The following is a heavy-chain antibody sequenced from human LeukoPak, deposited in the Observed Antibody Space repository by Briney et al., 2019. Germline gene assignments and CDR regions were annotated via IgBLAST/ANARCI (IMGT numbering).Heavy chain of an antibody. CDR1: GYTSTSYA. V-gene: IGHV1-3*01. J-gene: IGHJ5*02. CDR3: AAAGYYGSGSYYSFDP. D-gene: IGHD3-10*01. Sequence: ASVKVSCKASGYTSTSYAMHWVRQAPGQRLEWMGWINAGNGNTKYSQKFQGRVTITRDTSASTAYMGLSSLRSEDTAVYYCAAAGYYGSGSYYSFDPWGQGTLVTVSS. CDR2: INAGNGNT.